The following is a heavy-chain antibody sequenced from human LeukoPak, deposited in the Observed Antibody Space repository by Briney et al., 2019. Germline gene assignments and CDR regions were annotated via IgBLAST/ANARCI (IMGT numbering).Heavy chain of an antibody. CDR1: GGTFSSYA. CDR2: IIPIFGTA. Sequence: SVKVSCKASGGTFSSYAISWVRQAPGQGLEWMGGIIPIFGTANYAQKFQGRVTITADESTSTAYMELSSLRSEDTAVYYCASTLGGASSWDFYFYGNDVWGQGTTVTVSS. CDR3: ASTLGGASSWDFYFYGNDV. V-gene: IGHV1-69*13. J-gene: IGHJ6*02. D-gene: IGHD3-16*01.